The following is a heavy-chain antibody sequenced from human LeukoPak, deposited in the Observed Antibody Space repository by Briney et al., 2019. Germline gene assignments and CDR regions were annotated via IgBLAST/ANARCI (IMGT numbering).Heavy chain of an antibody. CDR2: MNPNSGNT. D-gene: IGHD3-22*01. V-gene: IGHV1-8*01. J-gene: IGHJ3*02. CDR3: ARGRRGSKTYYYDSSDAFDI. Sequence: GASVKVSCKASGYTFTSYDINWVRQATGQGLEWMGWMNPNSGNTGYAQKFQGRVTMTRNTSISTAYMELSSLRSEDTAVYYCARGRRGSKTYYYDSSDAFDIWGQGTMVTVSS. CDR1: GYTFTSYD.